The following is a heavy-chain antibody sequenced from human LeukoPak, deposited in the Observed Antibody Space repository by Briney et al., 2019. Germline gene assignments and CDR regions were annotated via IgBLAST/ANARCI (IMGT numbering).Heavy chain of an antibody. V-gene: IGHV3-23*01. J-gene: IGHJ4*02. CDR3: VRRGDASSGWGDHDF. D-gene: IGHD6-19*01. CDR2: ICGSRDKT. Sequence: GGALRLSCAASGFTFNRNAIRWVRQAPGRGREGVSTICGSRDKTFYAASVQGRFTISRDNTKNMVHLQMNSLTGEDTALYYCVRRGDASSGWGDHDFWGQGALVTVSS. CDR1: GFTFNRNA.